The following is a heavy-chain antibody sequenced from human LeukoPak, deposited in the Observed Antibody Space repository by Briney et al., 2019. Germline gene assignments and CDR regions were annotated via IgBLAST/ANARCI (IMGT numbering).Heavy chain of an antibody. CDR1: GGTFSSYA. D-gene: IGHD5-18*01. J-gene: IGHJ4*02. V-gene: IGHV1-69*05. Sequence: GASVKVSCKASGGTFSSYAISWVRQAPGQGLEWMGRIIPIFGTANYAQKFQGRVTITTDESTSTAYMELSSLRSEDTAVYYCARDLGYEGNDYWGQGTLVTVSS. CDR3: ARDLGYEGNDY. CDR2: IIPIFGTA.